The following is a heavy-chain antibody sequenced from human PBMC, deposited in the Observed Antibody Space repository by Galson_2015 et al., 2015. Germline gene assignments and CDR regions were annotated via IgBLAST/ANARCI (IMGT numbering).Heavy chain of an antibody. J-gene: IGHJ4*02. CDR3: AKAEGWYFDY. D-gene: IGHD6-19*01. CDR2: ISYDGSNK. CDR1: GFTFSSYG. V-gene: IGHV3-30*18. Sequence: SLRLSCAASGFTFSSYGMHWVRQAPGKGLEWVAVISYDGSNKYYADSVKGRFTISRDNSKNTLYLQMNSLRAEDTAVYYCAKAEGWYFDYWGQGTLVTVSS.